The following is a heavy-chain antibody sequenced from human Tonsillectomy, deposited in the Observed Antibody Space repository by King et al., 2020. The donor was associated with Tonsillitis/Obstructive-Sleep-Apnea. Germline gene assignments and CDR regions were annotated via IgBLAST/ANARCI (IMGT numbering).Heavy chain of an antibody. CDR3: AGSGSSWVFDY. J-gene: IGHJ4*02. Sequence: VQLVESGGGVVQPGRSLRLSCAASGFTFSSYGMHWVRQAPGKGLEWVAVIWYDGSNKYYADSVKGRFTISRDNSKNTLYLQMNSLRAEDTAVYYCAGSGSSWVFDYWGQGTLVTVSS. CDR1: GFTFSSYG. V-gene: IGHV3-33*01. D-gene: IGHD6-13*01. CDR2: IWYDGSNK.